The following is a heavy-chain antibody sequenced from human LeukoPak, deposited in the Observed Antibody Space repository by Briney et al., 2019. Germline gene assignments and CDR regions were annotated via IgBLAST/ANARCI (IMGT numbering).Heavy chain of an antibody. J-gene: IGHJ5*02. V-gene: IGHV3-23*01. Sequence: GGSLRLSCAASGFNFSSYAMSWVRQAPGKGLEWASTRSGSGDTTYYADSVKGRFTISRDNSKNTLYLQMSSLRAEDTAVYYCAKNPLPQATEVWFGPWGQGTLVTVSS. CDR3: AKNPLPQATEVWFGP. CDR1: GFNFSSYA. CDR2: RSGSGDTT. D-gene: IGHD1-1*01.